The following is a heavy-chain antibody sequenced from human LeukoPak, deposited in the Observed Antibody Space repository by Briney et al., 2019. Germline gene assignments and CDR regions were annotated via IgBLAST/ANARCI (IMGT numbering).Heavy chain of an antibody. Sequence: GESLKISCKGSGYSFPNYWISWVRQMPGKGLEWMGRIAPSDSYTNYSPSFQGHVTISADKSISTAYLQRSSLKASDTAMYYCARHRDCSSGACYPDYWGRGTLVTVSS. V-gene: IGHV5-10-1*01. J-gene: IGHJ4*02. CDR1: GYSFPNYW. CDR3: ARHRDCSSGACYPDY. CDR2: IAPSDSYT. D-gene: IGHD2-15*01.